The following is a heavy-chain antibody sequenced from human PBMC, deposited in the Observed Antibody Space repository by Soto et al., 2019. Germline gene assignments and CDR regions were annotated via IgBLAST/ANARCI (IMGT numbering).Heavy chain of an antibody. CDR1: GFTFSSYW. J-gene: IGHJ4*02. CDR3: ARSTQNLDS. CDR2: INLDGSST. V-gene: IGHV3-74*01. Sequence: PGGSLRLSCAASGFTFSSYWMHWVRRAPGKGLVWVSRINLDGSSTTYADSVKGRFTISRDNAKNTLYLQMNSLRAEDTAVYYCARSTQNLDSWGQGTLVTAPQ.